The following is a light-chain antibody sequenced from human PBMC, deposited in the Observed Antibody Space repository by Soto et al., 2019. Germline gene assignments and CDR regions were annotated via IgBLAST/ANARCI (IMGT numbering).Light chain of an antibody. CDR3: ISYTSSSTPYV. CDR2: EVS. CDR1: SSDVGGYNY. J-gene: IGLJ1*01. V-gene: IGLV2-14*01. Sequence: QSALTQPASVSGSPGQSITISCTGTSSDVGGYNYVSWYQQHPGKAPKLMIYEVSNRPSGVSNRFSGSKSGNTASLTISGLQAEDEADSYCISYTSSSTPYVFGTGTKVTVL.